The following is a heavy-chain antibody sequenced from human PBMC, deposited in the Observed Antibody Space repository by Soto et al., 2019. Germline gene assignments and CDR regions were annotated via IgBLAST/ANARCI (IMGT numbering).Heavy chain of an antibody. D-gene: IGHD6-19*01. V-gene: IGHV4-39*01. J-gene: IGHJ4*02. CDR3: ASDSRGWNYFFDY. CDR2: IYKSGST. CDR1: GGSISSSTYY. Sequence: SETLSLTCTVSGGSISSSTYYWGWIRQPPGKGLEWIANIYKSGSTYYNPSLKSRVTISVDTSKNQFSLKLSSVTAADTAVYFCASDSRGWNYFFDYWGQGTLVTVPS.